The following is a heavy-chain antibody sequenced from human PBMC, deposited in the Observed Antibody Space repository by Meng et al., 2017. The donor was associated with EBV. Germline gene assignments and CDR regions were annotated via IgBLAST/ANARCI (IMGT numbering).Heavy chain of an antibody. CDR2: FLPRLGAP. D-gene: IGHD3-10*01. CDR1: GGPFRYYA. CDR3: ASESGRGYTPDY. Sequence: QVPLGLSAAEVKKPGSSVKVSCKTSGGPFRYYAISWVRQAPGQGLEWLGGFLPRLGAPNYAQKFHGRVKITADESTSTHYMDLSSLRSEDTAIYYCASESGRGYTPDYWGQGTLVTVSS. J-gene: IGHJ4*02. V-gene: IGHV1-69*01.